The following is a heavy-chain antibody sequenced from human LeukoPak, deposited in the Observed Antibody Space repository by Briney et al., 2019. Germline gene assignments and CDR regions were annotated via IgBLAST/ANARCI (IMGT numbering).Heavy chain of an antibody. CDR2: LYPSGST. Sequence: SETLSLTCTVSGGSISSYYWNWIRQPAGKGLEWIGLLYPSGSTNYNPSLKSRVTISVDTSRTQFSLKLSSMTAADTAVYYCASGHYPFEFWGQGTLVTVSS. J-gene: IGHJ4*02. CDR1: GGSISSYY. D-gene: IGHD1-26*01. CDR3: ASGHYPFEF. V-gene: IGHV4-4*07.